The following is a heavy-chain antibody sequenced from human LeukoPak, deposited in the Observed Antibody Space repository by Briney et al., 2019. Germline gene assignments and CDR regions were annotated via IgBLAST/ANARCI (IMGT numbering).Heavy chain of an antibody. V-gene: IGHV1-69*01. CDR1: GGTFSSYA. CDR2: IIPIFGTA. CDR3: ARDNTPYYDSSGYWDY. Sequence: GSSVEVSCKASGGTFSSYAISWVRQAPGQGLEWMGGIIPIFGTANYAQKFQGRVTITADESTSTAYMELSSLRSEDTAVYYCARDNTPYYDSSGYWDYWGQGTLVTVSS. D-gene: IGHD3-22*01. J-gene: IGHJ4*02.